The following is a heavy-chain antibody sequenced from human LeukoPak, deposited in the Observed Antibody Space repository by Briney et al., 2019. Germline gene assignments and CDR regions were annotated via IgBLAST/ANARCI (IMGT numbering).Heavy chain of an antibody. V-gene: IGHV3-74*01. CDR3: ARVGYCSGGSCYRRGSYFDY. CDR1: GFTFGTYW. D-gene: IGHD2-15*01. CDR2: INSDGSST. Sequence: GGSLRLSCAASGFTFGTYWMHWVGQAPGKGLVWVSRINSDGSSTSYADSVKGRFTISRDNAKNTLYLQMNSLRAEDTAVYYCARVGYCSGGSCYRRGSYFDYWGQGTLVTVSS. J-gene: IGHJ4*02.